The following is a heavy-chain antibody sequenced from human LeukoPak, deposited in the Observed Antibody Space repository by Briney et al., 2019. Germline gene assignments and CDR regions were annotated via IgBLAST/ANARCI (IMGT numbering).Heavy chain of an antibody. CDR2: ISYDGSNK. D-gene: IGHD2-15*01. CDR1: GFTLSSYG. J-gene: IGHJ4*02. V-gene: IGHV3-30*18. CDR3: AKEGDWYCSGGSCAVDY. Sequence: GGSLRLSCAASGFTLSSYGMHWVRQAPGKGLEWVAVISYDGSNKYYADSVKGRFTISRDNSKNTLYLQMNSLRAEDTAVYYCAKEGDWYCSGGSCAVDYWGQGTLVTVSS.